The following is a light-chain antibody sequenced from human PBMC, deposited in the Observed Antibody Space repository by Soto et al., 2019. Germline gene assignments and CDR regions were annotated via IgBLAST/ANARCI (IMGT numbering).Light chain of an antibody. V-gene: IGKV1-39*01. CDR3: QQSYSSSPIT. CDR2: AAS. Sequence: DIHMTQSPSTLSASVGDRVTMTCRASETISTFLNWYQHKPGKAPRLLISAASRLQSGVPPRFSGSGSGTEFTLTINSLRPEDFASYYCQQSYSSSPITFGPGTRLEIK. CDR1: ETISTF. J-gene: IGKJ5*01.